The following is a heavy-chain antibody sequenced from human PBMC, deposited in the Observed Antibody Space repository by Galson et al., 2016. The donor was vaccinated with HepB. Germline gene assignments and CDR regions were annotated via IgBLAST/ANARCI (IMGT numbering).Heavy chain of an antibody. Sequence: TLSLTCTVSGGSISSDVYYWSWFRQPPGKGLEWIAYIYSGGSTHYNPSLRSRSFISVDTPKNQFSLNLNSVTAADTAVYYCARGPTVTTDFWGQGTLVTGSS. CDR1: GGSISSDVYY. CDR2: IYSGGST. J-gene: IGHJ4*02. CDR3: ARGPTVTTDF. D-gene: IGHD4-17*01. V-gene: IGHV4-30-4*01.